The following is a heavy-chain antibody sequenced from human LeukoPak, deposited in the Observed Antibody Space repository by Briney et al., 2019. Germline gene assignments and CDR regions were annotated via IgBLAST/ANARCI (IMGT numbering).Heavy chain of an antibody. CDR2: IYHSGSI. CDR3: ARGDYYYDSSGFAFDI. Sequence: SETLSLTCAVSGGSISSGGYSWSWIRQPPGKGLEWIVYIYHSGSIYYNPSLKSRVTISVDRSKNQFSLKLSSVTAADTAVYYCARGDYYYDSSGFAFDIWGQGTMVTVSS. D-gene: IGHD3-22*01. CDR1: GGSISSGGYS. V-gene: IGHV4-30-2*01. J-gene: IGHJ3*02.